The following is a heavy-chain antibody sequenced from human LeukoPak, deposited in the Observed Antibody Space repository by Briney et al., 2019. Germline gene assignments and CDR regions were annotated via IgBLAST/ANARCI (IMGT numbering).Heavy chain of an antibody. V-gene: IGHV3-23*01. CDR2: ISGSGGNT. Sequence: GGSLRLSCAASGFTFSRNGMTWVRQAPGKGLEWVSAISGSGGNTYYADSVKGRFTISRDNSKNTLYLQMNSLRGEDTAVYYCAKGRQLRRSDAFDIWGQGTMVTVSS. CDR3: AKGRQLRRSDAFDI. D-gene: IGHD1-26*01. CDR1: GFTFSRNG. J-gene: IGHJ3*02.